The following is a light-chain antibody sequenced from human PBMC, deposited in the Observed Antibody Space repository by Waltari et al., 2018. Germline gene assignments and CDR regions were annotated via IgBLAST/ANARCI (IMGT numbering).Light chain of an antibody. CDR3: FSFVAANSFV. J-gene: IGLJ1*01. V-gene: IGLV2-23*01. CDR2: GAT. CDR1: SNDLGHYHL. Sequence: QSALTQPASVSGSPGQSITPPCTGTSNDLGHYHLVSWYQQRPGEAPKLLMYGATKRPSGVSNRFSGSKSGKTASLTISGLQTEDEADYYCFSFVAANSFVFGPGTKVTVL.